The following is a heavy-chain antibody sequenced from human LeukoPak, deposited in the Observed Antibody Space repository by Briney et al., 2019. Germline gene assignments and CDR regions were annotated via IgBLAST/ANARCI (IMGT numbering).Heavy chain of an antibody. CDR1: GFTFNTYG. D-gene: IGHD1-26*01. CDR3: ARAKGSSYYYYYMDV. Sequence: GGSLRLSCAASGFTFNTYGMNWVRQAPGKGLEWVSSISSSSSYIYYADSVKGRFTISRDNAKNSLYLQMNSLRAEDTAVYYCARAKGSSYYYYYMDVWGKGTTVTVSS. CDR2: ISSSSSYI. V-gene: IGHV3-21*01. J-gene: IGHJ6*03.